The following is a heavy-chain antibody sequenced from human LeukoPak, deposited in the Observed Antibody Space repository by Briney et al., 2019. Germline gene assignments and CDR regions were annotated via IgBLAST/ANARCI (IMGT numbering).Heavy chain of an antibody. Sequence: GGSLRLSCAASGFTFSNYAMNWVRQAPGKGLEWVSAISGSGGSTYYGDSVKGRFTISRDNSKNTLYLQMNSLRAEDTAVYYCAKTSGNSWYPPDYWGQGTLVTVSS. J-gene: IGHJ4*02. D-gene: IGHD4-23*01. CDR3: AKTSGNSWYPPDY. CDR1: GFTFSNYA. CDR2: ISGSGGST. V-gene: IGHV3-23*01.